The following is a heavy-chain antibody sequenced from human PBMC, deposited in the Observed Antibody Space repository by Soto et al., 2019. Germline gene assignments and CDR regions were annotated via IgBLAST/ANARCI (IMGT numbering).Heavy chain of an antibody. Sequence: ASVKVSCKASGYTFTSYAMHWVRQAPGQRLEWMGWINAGNGNTKYSQKFQGRVTITRDTSASTAYMELSSLRSEDTAVYYCARDGVVVVAATGWSGMDVWGQGTTVTVSS. CDR2: INAGNGNT. D-gene: IGHD2-15*01. V-gene: IGHV1-3*01. CDR3: ARDGVVVVAATGWSGMDV. CDR1: GYTFTSYA. J-gene: IGHJ6*02.